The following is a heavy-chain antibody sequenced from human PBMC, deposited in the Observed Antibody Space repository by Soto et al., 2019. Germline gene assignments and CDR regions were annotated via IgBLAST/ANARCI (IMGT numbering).Heavy chain of an antibody. D-gene: IGHD3-10*01. J-gene: IGHJ4*02. Sequence: TGGSLRLSCAASGFTFDDYAMHWVRQAPGKGLEWVSGISWNSGSIGYADSVKGRFTISRDNAKNSLYLQMNSLRAEDTALYYCAKDHGPAMVRGVIGFDYWGQGTLVTVSS. V-gene: IGHV3-9*01. CDR3: AKDHGPAMVRGVIGFDY. CDR2: ISWNSGSI. CDR1: GFTFDDYA.